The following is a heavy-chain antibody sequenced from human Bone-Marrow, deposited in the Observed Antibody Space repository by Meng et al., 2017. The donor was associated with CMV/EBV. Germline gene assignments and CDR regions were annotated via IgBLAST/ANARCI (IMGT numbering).Heavy chain of an antibody. D-gene: IGHD2-2*01. CDR3: ARDAIGYCSSTSCQYYDFWSGYPTGGYYYYGMDV. CDR1: GFTFSSYE. V-gene: IGHV3-48*03. J-gene: IGHJ6*02. Sequence: GGSLRLSCAASGFTFSSYEMNWVRQAPGKGLEWVSYISSSGSTIYYADSVKGRFTISRDNAKNSLYLQMNSLRAEDTAVYYCARDAIGYCSSTSCQYYDFWSGYPTGGYYYYGMDVWGQGTTVTVSS. CDR2: ISSSGSTI.